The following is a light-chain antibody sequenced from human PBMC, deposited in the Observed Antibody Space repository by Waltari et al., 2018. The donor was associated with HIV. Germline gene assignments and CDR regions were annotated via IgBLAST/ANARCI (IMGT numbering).Light chain of an antibody. CDR2: AAS. CDR1: QGIGNS. V-gene: IGKV1-16*02. Sequence: DIQMTQSPSSLSASVGDRVTITCRASQGIGNSLAWFRQRPGKAPTSLIYAASTLQSGVSSNFSGSGSDTDFILTITSLQPEDFATYYCQQYKNYPITFGQGTRLEIK. J-gene: IGKJ5*01. CDR3: QQYKNYPIT.